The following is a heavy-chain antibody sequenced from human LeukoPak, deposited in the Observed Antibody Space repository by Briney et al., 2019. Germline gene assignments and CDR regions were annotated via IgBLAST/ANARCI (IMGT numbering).Heavy chain of an antibody. J-gene: IGHJ3*02. CDR2: IYYSGST. D-gene: IGHD3-9*01. Sequence: KPSETLSLTCTVSGGSISSSSYYWGWIRQPPGKGLEWIGSIYYSGSTYYNPSLKSRVTISVDTSKNQFSLKLSSVTAADTAVYYCARVLDYDILTGYYDAFDIWGQGTMVTVSS. V-gene: IGHV4-39*07. CDR3: ARVLDYDILTGYYDAFDI. CDR1: GGSISSSSYY.